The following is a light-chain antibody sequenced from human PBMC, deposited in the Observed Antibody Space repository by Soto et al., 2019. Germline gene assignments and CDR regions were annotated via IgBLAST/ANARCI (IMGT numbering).Light chain of an antibody. V-gene: IGKV3-20*01. J-gene: IGKJ1*01. CDR2: GAS. CDR3: QQYGSSPRP. CDR1: QTVSSNY. Sequence: EIIFTQSPYTLSLSPGERATLSCRASQTVSSNYLAWCQQRPGQAPRLLIYGASTRAAGIPDRFSGSGSGTDFTLTITRLEPEDFAVYYCQQYGSSPRPFGQGTKVDIK.